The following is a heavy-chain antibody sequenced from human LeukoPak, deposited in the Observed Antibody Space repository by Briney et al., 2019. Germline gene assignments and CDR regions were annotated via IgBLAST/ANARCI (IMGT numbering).Heavy chain of an antibody. V-gene: IGHV3-30*18. Sequence: GRSLRLSCTASGFTFSSYGMHWVRQAPGKGLEWVAVISYDGSNKYYADSVKGRFTISRDNSKNTRYLQMNSLRAEDTAVYYCAKVGYSYVLDYWGQGTLVTVSS. J-gene: IGHJ4*02. CDR2: ISYDGSNK. D-gene: IGHD5-18*01. CDR3: AKVGYSYVLDY. CDR1: GFTFSSYG.